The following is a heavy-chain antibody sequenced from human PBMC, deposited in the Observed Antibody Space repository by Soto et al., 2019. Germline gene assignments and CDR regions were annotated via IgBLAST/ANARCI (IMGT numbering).Heavy chain of an antibody. V-gene: IGHV1-69*01. Sequence: QVQLVQSGAEVKKPGSSVKVSCKASGGTFSTYAIDWVRQAPGQGLEWMGGIIPLFGTAKYAQNFQGRITITANESTNIAYMELRSLRSQDTAVYYCARGVHYDSSGYCYFYWGQGTLVTVSS. CDR1: GGTFSTYA. D-gene: IGHD3-22*01. CDR2: IIPLFGTA. CDR3: ARGVHYDSSGYCYFY. J-gene: IGHJ4*02.